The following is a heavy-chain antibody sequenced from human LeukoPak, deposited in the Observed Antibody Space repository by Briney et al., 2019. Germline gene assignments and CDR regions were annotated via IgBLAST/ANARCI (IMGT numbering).Heavy chain of an antibody. CDR3: AREITMVRMDAFDI. J-gene: IGHJ3*02. Sequence: GASVKVSCKASGYTFTSYGISWVRQAPGQGLEWMGWISAYNGNTNYAQKLQGRVTMTTDTSTSTAYMELRSLRSYDTAVYYCAREITMVRMDAFDIWGQGTMVTVSS. V-gene: IGHV1-18*01. D-gene: IGHD3-10*01. CDR2: ISAYNGNT. CDR1: GYTFTSYG.